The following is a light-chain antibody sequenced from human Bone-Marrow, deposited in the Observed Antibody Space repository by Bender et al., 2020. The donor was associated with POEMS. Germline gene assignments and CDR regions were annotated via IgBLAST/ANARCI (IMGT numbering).Light chain of an antibody. J-gene: IGLJ2*01. CDR2: EVN. V-gene: IGLV1-44*01. Sequence: QSVLTQLPSASGTPGQRVTISCSGSNSNIGTNAVNWYQQYPGRAPKLMIFEVNKRPSGVSARFSGSKSGNTASLTISGLQADDEAHYYSSSKRGIATLGVFGGETMVTVL. CDR1: NSNIGTNA. CDR3: SSKRGIATLGV.